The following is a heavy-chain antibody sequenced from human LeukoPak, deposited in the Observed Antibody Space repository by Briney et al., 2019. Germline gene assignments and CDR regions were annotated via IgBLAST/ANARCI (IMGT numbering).Heavy chain of an antibody. V-gene: IGHV4-31*03. J-gene: IGHJ6*02. CDR2: IYYSGST. CDR1: GGSISSGGYY. Sequence: SETLSLTCTVSGGSISSGGYYWSWIRQHPGKGLEWIGYIYYSGSTYYNPSLKSRVTISVDTSKNQISLKLSSVTAADTAVYYCARDNYYYGMDVWGQGTTVTVSS. CDR3: ARDNYYYGMDV.